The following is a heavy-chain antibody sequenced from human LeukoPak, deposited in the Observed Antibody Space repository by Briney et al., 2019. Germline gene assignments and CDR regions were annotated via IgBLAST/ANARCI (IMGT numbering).Heavy chain of an antibody. V-gene: IGHV3-23*01. Sequence: GGSLRLSCAASGFTFRSYGMHWVRQAPGRGLEWVSYISSNGNSAYYSDSVKGRFTISRDSSRSTLYLQMNSLRAEDTAIYYCAKLWSRFYETGEYDSWGQGILVTVSS. CDR1: GFTFRSYG. J-gene: IGHJ4*02. D-gene: IGHD7-27*01. CDR2: ISSNGNSA. CDR3: AKLWSRFYETGEYDS.